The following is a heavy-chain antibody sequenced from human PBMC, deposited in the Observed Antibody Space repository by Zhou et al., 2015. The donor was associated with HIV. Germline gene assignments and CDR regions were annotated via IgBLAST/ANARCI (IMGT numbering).Heavy chain of an antibody. CDR1: GVTFTNYA. D-gene: IGHD6-6*01. Sequence: QVQLVQSGAEVKRPGSSVKVSCQASGVTFTNYAISWVRQAPGQGLEWVGGIIPIFGTTKYAQKFQGRVTITADRSTSTAFMELRSLKSEDTAVYYCARDRGGAARPDWRYFDLWGRGTLVTVSS. V-gene: IGHV1-69*06. J-gene: IGHJ2*01. CDR3: ARDRGGAARPDWRYFDL. CDR2: IIPIFGTT.